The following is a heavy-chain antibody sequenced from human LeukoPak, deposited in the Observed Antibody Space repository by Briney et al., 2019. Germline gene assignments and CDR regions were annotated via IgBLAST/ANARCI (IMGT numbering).Heavy chain of an antibody. J-gene: IGHJ4*02. CDR3: ARAANTAAGTPTLAIDY. D-gene: IGHD6-13*01. CDR2: IPRTSSYT. CDR1: GFTFSDYY. Sequence: GGSLRLSCAASGFTFSDYYMSWIRQAPGKGLEWVSYIPRTSSYTSYADSVKGRFTISRDNAKNSLYLQMNSLRAEDTAVYYCARAANTAAGTPTLAIDYWGQGTLVTVSS. V-gene: IGHV3-11*05.